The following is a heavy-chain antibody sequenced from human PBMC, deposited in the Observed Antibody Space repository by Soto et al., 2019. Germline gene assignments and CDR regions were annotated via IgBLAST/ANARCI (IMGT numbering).Heavy chain of an antibody. V-gene: IGHV1-3*01. CDR2: INAGNGNT. Sequence: ASVKVSCKASGYTFTSYAMRWVRQAPGQRLEWMGWINAGNGNTKYSQKFQGRVTITRDTSASTAYLQWSSLKASDTAMYYCARAGHYGSGSPTCFDYWGQGTLVTVSS. D-gene: IGHD3-10*01. J-gene: IGHJ4*02. CDR1: GYTFTSYA. CDR3: ARAGHYGSGSPTCFDY.